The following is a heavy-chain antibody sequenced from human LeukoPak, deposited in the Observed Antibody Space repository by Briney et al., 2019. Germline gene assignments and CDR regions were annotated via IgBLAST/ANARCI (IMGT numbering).Heavy chain of an antibody. Sequence: ARSLRLSCVASGFSFSRYWMHWVRQLPGRGLVWFSSINSEGSDTTNTDTVKGRFTISGDNAKNTLYLQMNSLRAEETAVYYCARDGGDGYSYYFDYWGQGSLVTVSS. D-gene: IGHD5-24*01. CDR2: INSEGSDT. CDR3: ARDGGDGYSYYFDY. V-gene: IGHV3-74*01. J-gene: IGHJ4*02. CDR1: GFSFSRYW.